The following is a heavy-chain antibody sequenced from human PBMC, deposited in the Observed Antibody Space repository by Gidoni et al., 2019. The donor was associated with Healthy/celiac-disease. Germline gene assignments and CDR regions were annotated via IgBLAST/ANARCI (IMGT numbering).Heavy chain of an antibody. Sequence: EVQLLESGGGLVQPGGSLRLSCAASGFTFSSYSMSWVRQAPGKGLEGVSAISGSGGSTYYADSVKGWFTISRDNSKNTLYLQMNSLRAEDTAVYYCAKDSLSPAAILGETHNDYWGQGTLVTVSS. J-gene: IGHJ4*02. CDR1: GFTFSSYS. CDR2: ISGSGGST. CDR3: AKDSLSPAAILGETHNDY. D-gene: IGHD2-2*02. V-gene: IGHV3-23*01.